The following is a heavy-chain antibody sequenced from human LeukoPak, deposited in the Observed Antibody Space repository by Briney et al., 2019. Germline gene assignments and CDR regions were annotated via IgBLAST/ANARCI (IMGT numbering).Heavy chain of an antibody. CDR1: GFTFDDYA. CDR3: AKDRDPVAGTPLWFDP. CDR2: ISWNSGSI. Sequence: GRSLRLPCAASGFTFDDYAMHWVRQAPGKGLEWVSGISWNSGSIGYADSVKGRFTISRDNAKNSLYLQMNSLRAEDTALYYCAKDRDPVAGTPLWFDPWGQGTLVTVSS. J-gene: IGHJ5*02. D-gene: IGHD6-19*01. V-gene: IGHV3-9*01.